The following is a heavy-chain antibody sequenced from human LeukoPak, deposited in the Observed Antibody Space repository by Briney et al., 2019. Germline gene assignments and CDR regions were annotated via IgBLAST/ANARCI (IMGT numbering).Heavy chain of an antibody. CDR1: GGTFSSYA. J-gene: IGHJ4*02. D-gene: IGHD1-26*01. CDR3: ARGSGSFHHFDY. V-gene: IGHV1-69*10. Sequence: VKVSCKASGGTFSSYAISWVRQAPGQGLERMGRIIPILGIANYAQKFQGRVTITADKSTSTAYMELSSLRSEDTAVYYCARGSGSFHHFDYWGQGTLVTVSS. CDR2: IIPILGIA.